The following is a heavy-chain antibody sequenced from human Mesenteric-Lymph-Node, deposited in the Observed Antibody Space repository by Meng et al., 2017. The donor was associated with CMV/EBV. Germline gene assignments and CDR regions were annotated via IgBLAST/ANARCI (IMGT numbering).Heavy chain of an antibody. V-gene: IGHV1-2*02. CDR2: INPNSGGT. Sequence: ASVKVSCKASGYTFIGYYMHWVRQAPGQGLEWMGWINPNSGGTNYAQKFQGRVTMTRDTSISTAYMELSRLRSDDTAVYYCARGVSGEWEKLVYWGQGTLVTVSS. CDR3: ARGVSGEWEKLVY. J-gene: IGHJ4*02. CDR1: GYTFIGYY. D-gene: IGHD1-26*01.